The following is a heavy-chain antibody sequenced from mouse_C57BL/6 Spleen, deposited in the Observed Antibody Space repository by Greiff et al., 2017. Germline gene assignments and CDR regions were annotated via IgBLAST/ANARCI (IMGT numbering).Heavy chain of an antibody. CDR3: TRKELREGFAY. J-gene: IGHJ3*01. Sequence: VQLQQSGAELVRPGASVTLSCKASGYTFTDYEMHWVKQTPVHGLEWIGAIDPETGGTAYNQKFKGKAILTADKSSSTAYMELRSLTSEDSAVYYCTRKELREGFAYWGQGTLVTVSA. CDR2: IDPETGGT. V-gene: IGHV1-15*01. CDR1: GYTFTDYE. D-gene: IGHD1-1*01.